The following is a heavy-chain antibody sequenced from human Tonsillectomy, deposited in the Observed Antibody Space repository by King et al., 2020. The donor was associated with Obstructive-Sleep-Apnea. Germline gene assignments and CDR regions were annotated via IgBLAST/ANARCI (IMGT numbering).Heavy chain of an antibody. Sequence: VQLVESGGGLVQPGGSLKLSCAASGFTFSNSWMSWVRQAPGKGLEWVANIKQDGSEEYYVDSVKGRFTISRDNAKNSLYLQMNSLRAEETAVYYCARKMYYYDTSSLGWFDPWGQGTLVTVSS. CDR3: ARKMYYYDTSSLGWFDP. V-gene: IGHV3-7*01. CDR1: GFTFSNSW. CDR2: IKQDGSEE. D-gene: IGHD3-22*01. J-gene: IGHJ5*02.